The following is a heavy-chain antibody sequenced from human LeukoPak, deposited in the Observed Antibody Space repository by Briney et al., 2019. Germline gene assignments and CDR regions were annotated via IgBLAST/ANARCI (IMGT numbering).Heavy chain of an antibody. CDR2: ISAYNGNT. CDR1: GYTFTSYG. CDR3: ARDQKGGSYYTYFQH. J-gene: IGHJ1*01. V-gene: IGHV1-18*01. D-gene: IGHD1-26*01. Sequence: GASVKVSCKASGYTFTSYGISWVRQAPGQGLEWMGWISAYNGNTNYAQKLQGRVTMTTDTSTSTAYMELRSLRSDDTAVYYCARDQKGGSYYTYFQHWGQGTLVTVSS.